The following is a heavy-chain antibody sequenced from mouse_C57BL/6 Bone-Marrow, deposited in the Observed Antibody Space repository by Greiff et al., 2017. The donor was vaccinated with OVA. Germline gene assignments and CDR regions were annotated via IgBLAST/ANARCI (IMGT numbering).Heavy chain of an antibody. CDR2: IRNKPNGSTT. D-gene: IGHD1-1*01. CDR3: ARYKGRVAVDYFDY. V-gene: IGHV7-3*01. Sequence: EVMLVESGGGLVQPGDSLSLSCAASGITFTNYYMSWVRQPPGKALEWLAFIRNKPNGSTTEYSASVKGRFTISRDNSQSILYLQMNALRAEDSATYYCARYKGRVAVDYFDYWGQGTALTVSS. CDR1: GITFTNYY. J-gene: IGHJ2*01.